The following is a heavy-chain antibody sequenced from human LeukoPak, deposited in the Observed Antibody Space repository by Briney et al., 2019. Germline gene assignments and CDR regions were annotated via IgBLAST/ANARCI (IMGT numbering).Heavy chain of an antibody. V-gene: IGHV3-30*18. CDR2: ISYDGSNK. D-gene: IGHD1-1*01. CDR1: GFTFSSYG. J-gene: IGHJ6*02. Sequence: PGGSLRLSCAASGFTFSSYGMHWVRQAPGKGLEWVALISYDGSNKYYADSVKGRFTISRDNSKNTLYLQMNSLRAEDTALFYCAKQDNWNTWGMDVWGQGTTVTVSS. CDR3: AKQDNWNTWGMDV.